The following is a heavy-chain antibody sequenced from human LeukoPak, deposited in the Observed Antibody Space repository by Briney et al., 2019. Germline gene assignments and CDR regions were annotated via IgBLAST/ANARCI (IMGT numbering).Heavy chain of an antibody. CDR2: FDPEDGET. CDR1: GYTLTELS. J-gene: IGHJ6*02. V-gene: IGHV1-24*01. Sequence: ASVNVSCKVSGYTLTELSMHWVRQAPGKGLEWMGGFDPEDGETIYAQKFQGRVTITADESTSTAYMELSSLRSEDTAVYYCARPGVVVTRGDPHYYYYGMDVWGQGTTVTVSS. D-gene: IGHD3-22*01. CDR3: ARPGVVVTRGDPHYYYYGMDV.